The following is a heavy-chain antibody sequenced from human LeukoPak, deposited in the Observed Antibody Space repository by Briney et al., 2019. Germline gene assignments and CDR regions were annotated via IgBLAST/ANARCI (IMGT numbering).Heavy chain of an antibody. J-gene: IGHJ3*02. V-gene: IGHV3-23*01. D-gene: IGHD1-14*01. Sequence: PGGSLRLSCAASGFTFRNYGMSWVRQAPGKGLEWVSAISNSGGNTYYADSVKGRFTISRDNSKNTLYLQMNSLRAEDTAVYYCASAYTDDAFDIWGQGTMVTVSS. CDR2: ISNSGGNT. CDR1: GFTFRNYG. CDR3: ASAYTDDAFDI.